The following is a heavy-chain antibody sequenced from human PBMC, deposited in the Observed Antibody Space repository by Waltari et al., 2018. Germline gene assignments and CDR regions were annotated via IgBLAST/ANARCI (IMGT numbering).Heavy chain of an antibody. CDR2: INHSGSP. J-gene: IGHJ4*02. V-gene: IGHV4-34*01. Sequence: QVQLQQWCAGLLKPSENLSLTCAVYSGSFSGYYWRWIRHHPGKGLEWIGEINHSGSPNYNPSLKSRVTISGDTSKNQFSLKLSSVTAADTAVYYCARGVRDGYRSGLTYFDYWGQGTLVTVSS. CDR1: SGSFSGYY. D-gene: IGHD5-12*01. CDR3: ARGVRDGYRSGLTYFDY.